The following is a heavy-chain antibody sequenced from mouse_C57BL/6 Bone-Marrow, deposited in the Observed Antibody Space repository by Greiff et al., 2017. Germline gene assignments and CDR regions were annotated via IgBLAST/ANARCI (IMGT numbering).Heavy chain of an antibody. CDR1: GFSLTSYG. V-gene: IGHV2-2*01. J-gene: IGHJ3*01. CDR3: ARNVNEGFAY. CDR2: IWGGGST. Sequence: VKLVESGPGLVQPSQSLSITCTVSGFSLTSYGVHWVRQSPGKGLEWLGVIWGGGSTDYNAAFISRLSISKDNSKSQVFFKMNSLQADDTAIYYWARNVNEGFAYWGQGTLVTVSA.